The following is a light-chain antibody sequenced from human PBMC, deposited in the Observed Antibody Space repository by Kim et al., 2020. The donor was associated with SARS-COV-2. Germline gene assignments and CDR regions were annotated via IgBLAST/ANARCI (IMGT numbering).Light chain of an antibody. CDR1: KLGDKY. CDR2: QDS. CDR3: KAWDSSTADVV. V-gene: IGLV3-1*01. J-gene: IGLJ2*01. Sequence: SPGPTASISCSGDKLGDKYACWYQQKPGQSPVLVIYQDSKRPPGIPERFSGSNSGNTATLTISGTQAMGEADYYCKAWDSSTADVVFGGGTKLTVL.